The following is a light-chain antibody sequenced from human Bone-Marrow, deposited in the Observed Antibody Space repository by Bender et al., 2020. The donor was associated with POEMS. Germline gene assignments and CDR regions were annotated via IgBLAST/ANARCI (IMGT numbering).Light chain of an antibody. CDR3: CSYAGYNTGV. Sequence: QSVLTQPPSVSGAPGQRVTISCTGSSSNTGSGYDINWYQHLPGTAPKLLIYGYNNRPSGVPDRFSGSKSGNTASLTVSRLQAEDEADYYCCSYAGYNTGVFGGGTKLTVL. CDR2: GYN. V-gene: IGLV1-40*01. J-gene: IGLJ2*01. CDR1: SSNTGSGYD.